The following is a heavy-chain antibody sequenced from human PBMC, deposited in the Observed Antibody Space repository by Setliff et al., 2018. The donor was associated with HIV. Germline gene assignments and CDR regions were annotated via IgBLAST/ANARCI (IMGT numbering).Heavy chain of an antibody. Sequence: PSETLSLTCSVSGVSVNRTDHYWGWIRQSPGKRLEWIGSVSQSGSTYYNPSLKSRITISVDRSKNQFSLKLNSVTAADTAVYYCARRGRDGVFIMFATGFDPWGQGALVTVSS. CDR1: GVSVNRTDHY. CDR2: VSQSGST. J-gene: IGHJ5*02. V-gene: IGHV4-39*01. CDR3: ARRGRDGVFIMFATGFDP. D-gene: IGHD2-8*01.